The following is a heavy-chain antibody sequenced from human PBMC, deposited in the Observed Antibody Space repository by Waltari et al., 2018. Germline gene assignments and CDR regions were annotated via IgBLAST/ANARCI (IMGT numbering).Heavy chain of an antibody. CDR1: GCTFSSYA. Sequence: QVQLVQSGAEVKKPGSSVKVSCQASGCTFSSYAISWVRQAPGQGLEWRGGIIPICGTANDAQKFQGRVTITADESTSTAYMELSSLRSEDTAVYYCARDLRDSGSYAAYWGQGTLVTVSS. V-gene: IGHV1-69*12. CDR3: ARDLRDSGSYAAY. CDR2: IIPICGTA. J-gene: IGHJ4*02. D-gene: IGHD1-26*01.